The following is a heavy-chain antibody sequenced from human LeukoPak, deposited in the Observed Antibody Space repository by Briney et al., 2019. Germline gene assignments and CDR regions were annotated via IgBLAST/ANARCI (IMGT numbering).Heavy chain of an antibody. CDR1: GFTFSRDGMH. V-gene: IGHV4-30-4*08. CDR2: IYYSGST. Sequence: LRLSCAASGFTFSRDGMHWVRQPPGKGLEWIGYIYYSGSTYYNPSLKSRVTISVDTSKNQFSLKLSSVTAADTAVYYCARDVTRYFDWLFPIAFDIWGQGTMVTVSS. D-gene: IGHD3-9*01. J-gene: IGHJ3*02. CDR3: ARDVTRYFDWLFPIAFDI.